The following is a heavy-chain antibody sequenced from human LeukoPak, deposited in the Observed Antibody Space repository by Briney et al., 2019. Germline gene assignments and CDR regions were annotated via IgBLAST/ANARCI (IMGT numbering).Heavy chain of an antibody. CDR1: GGSISSGGYF. J-gene: IGHJ6*02. Sequence: SETLSLTCTVSGGSISSGGYFWNWIRQHPGKGLEWIGYIYYSGITYYNPSLKSRVTISVDTSKNQFSLKLSSVTAADAAVYYCAREGWLQLVGGESPYYYGMDVWGQGTTVTVSS. CDR2: IYYSGIT. D-gene: IGHD5-24*01. V-gene: IGHV4-31*03. CDR3: AREGWLQLVGGESPYYYGMDV.